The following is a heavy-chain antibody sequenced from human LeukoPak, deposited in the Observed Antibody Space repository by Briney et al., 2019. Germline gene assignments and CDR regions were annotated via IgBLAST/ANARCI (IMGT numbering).Heavy chain of an antibody. CDR3: ARGSTGPFDY. D-gene: IGHD2-2*01. CDR1: GGSMSSYY. V-gene: IGHV4-59*01. J-gene: IGHJ4*02. CDR2: IYYRGST. Sequence: SETLSLPCTVSGGSMSSYYWRWIRRPPGGGLEWIGYIYYRGSTTYNPSLKSRVTISVDPPKNQFSLKLTSVTAADTAVYYCARGSTGPFDYWGQGTLVTVSS.